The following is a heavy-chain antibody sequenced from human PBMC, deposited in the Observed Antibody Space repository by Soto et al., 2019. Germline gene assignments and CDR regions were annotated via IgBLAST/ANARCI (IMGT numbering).Heavy chain of an antibody. J-gene: IGHJ6*02. D-gene: IGHD2-15*01. V-gene: IGHV3-23*01. CDR3: AKKEGVVVAATPYYYYYGMDV. CDR2: ISGSGGST. Sequence: GGSLRLSCAASGFTFSSYAMSWVRQAPGKGLEWVSAISGSGGSTYYADSVKGRFTISRDNSKNTLYLQMNSLRAEDTAVYYCAKKEGVVVAATPYYYYYGMDVWGQGTTVTVSS. CDR1: GFTFSSYA.